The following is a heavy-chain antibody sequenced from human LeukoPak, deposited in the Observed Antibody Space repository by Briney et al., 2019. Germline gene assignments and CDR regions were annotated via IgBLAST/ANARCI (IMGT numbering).Heavy chain of an antibody. D-gene: IGHD1-1*01. CDR2: INPSGGST. J-gene: IGHJ4*02. CDR3: ARDGQKTKDVMPFDY. CDR1: GYTFSSYY. Sequence: ASVKVSCKASGYTFSSYYMHWVRQAPGQGLEWLGIINPSGGSTSYAQKFQGRVTMTRDTSTSTVYMELSSLRSEDTAVYYCARDGQKTKDVMPFDYWGQGTLVTVSS. V-gene: IGHV1-46*01.